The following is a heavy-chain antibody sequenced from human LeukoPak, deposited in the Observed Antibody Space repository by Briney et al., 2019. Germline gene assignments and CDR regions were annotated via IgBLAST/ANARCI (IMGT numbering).Heavy chain of an antibody. J-gene: IGHJ4*02. CDR2: ISGSGNDI. CDR3: GTHAGRTGSDD. V-gene: IGHV3-11*01. Sequence: PRGSLRLSCATSGFIFSGYYMSWIRQAPGKGLEWVSYISGSGNDISYADSVKGRFTISRDNAKGSLYLQMNSLRAADTAVYYCGTHAGRTGSDDWGQGTLVTVSS. D-gene: IGHD3/OR15-3a*01. CDR1: GFIFSGYY.